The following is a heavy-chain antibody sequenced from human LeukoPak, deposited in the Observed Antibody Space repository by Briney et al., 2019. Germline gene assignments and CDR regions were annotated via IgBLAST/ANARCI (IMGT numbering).Heavy chain of an antibody. CDR3: ARDSQDYNFRTGYYFDY. D-gene: IGHD5-24*01. Sequence: PGGSLRLSCAASGFTFSSYAMSWVRQAPGKGLEWVSAISGSDGSTYYADSVKGRFTISRDNSKNTLDLQMNSLRAEDTAIYYCARDSQDYNFRTGYYFDYWGQGTLVTVSS. J-gene: IGHJ4*02. CDR1: GFTFSSYA. CDR2: ISGSDGST. V-gene: IGHV3-23*01.